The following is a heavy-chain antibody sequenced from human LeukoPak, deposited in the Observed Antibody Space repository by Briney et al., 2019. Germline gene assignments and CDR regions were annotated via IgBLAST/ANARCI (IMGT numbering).Heavy chain of an antibody. J-gene: IGHJ4*02. D-gene: IGHD5-18*01. CDR1: GFTFSSYA. Sequence: GGSLRLSCSASGFTFSSYAMHWVRQAPGKGLEYVSAISSNGGSTYYADSVKGRFTISRDNSKNTLYLQMSSLRAEDTAVYYCVKVDTAMVFHYWGQETLVTVSS. CDR3: VKVDTAMVFHY. CDR2: ISSNGGST. V-gene: IGHV3-64D*06.